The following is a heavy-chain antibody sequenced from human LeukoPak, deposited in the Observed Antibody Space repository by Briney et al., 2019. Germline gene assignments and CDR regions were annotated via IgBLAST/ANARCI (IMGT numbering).Heavy chain of an antibody. Sequence: GRSLRLSCAVSGFTFSSYAMSWVRQAPWKGLEWVSAISGSGGSTYYADSVKGRFTISRDNSKNTLYLQMNSLRAEDTAVYYCAKASLTAAVYYFDYWGQGTLVTVSS. D-gene: IGHD3-9*01. CDR2: ISGSGGST. V-gene: IGHV3-23*01. CDR1: GFTFSSYA. CDR3: AKASLTAAVYYFDY. J-gene: IGHJ4*02.